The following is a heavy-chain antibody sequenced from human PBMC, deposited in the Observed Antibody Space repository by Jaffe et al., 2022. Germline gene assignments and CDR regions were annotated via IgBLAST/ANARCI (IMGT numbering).Heavy chain of an antibody. Sequence: QVQLQESGPGLVKPSQTLSLTCTVSGGSISSGSYYWSWIRQPAGKGLEWIGRIYTSGSTNYNPSLKSRVTISVDTSKNQFSLKLSSVTAADTAVYYCARVTRGITLLWGAFDIWGQGTMVTVSS. J-gene: IGHJ3*02. V-gene: IGHV4-61*02. CDR1: GGSISSGSYY. CDR3: ARVTRGITLLWGAFDI. D-gene: IGHD2-2*01. CDR2: IYTSGST.